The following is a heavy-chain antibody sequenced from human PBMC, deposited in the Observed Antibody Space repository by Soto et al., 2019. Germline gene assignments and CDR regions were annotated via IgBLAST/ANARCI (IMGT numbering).Heavy chain of an antibody. CDR2: INPNSGGT. CDR1: GYTFTGYY. Sequence: GASVKVSCKASGYTFTGYYMHWVRQAPGQGLEWMGWINPNSGGTNYAQKFQGWVTMTRDTSISTAYTELSRLRSDDTAVYYCARDXRYSGNAYRLGDYGMDVWGQGTTVTVSS. V-gene: IGHV1-2*04. D-gene: IGHD5-12*01. J-gene: IGHJ6*02. CDR3: ARDXRYSGNAYRLGDYGMDV.